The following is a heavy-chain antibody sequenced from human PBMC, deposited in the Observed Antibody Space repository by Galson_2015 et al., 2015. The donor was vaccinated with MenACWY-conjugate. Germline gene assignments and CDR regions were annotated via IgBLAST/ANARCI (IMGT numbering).Heavy chain of an antibody. Sequence: SVKVSCKASGYTFTGYYMHWVRQAPGQGLEWMGWINPNSGGTNYAQKFQGWVTMTRDTSISTAYMELSRLRSDDTAVYYCARVPAGYYDSSGPFDYWGQGTLVTVSS. CDR2: INPNSGGT. CDR1: GYTFTGYY. J-gene: IGHJ4*02. CDR3: ARVPAGYYDSSGPFDY. V-gene: IGHV1-2*04. D-gene: IGHD3-22*01.